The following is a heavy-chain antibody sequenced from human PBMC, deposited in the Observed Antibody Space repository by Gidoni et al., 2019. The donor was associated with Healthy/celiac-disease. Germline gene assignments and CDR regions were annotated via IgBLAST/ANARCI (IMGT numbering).Heavy chain of an antibody. J-gene: IGHJ4*02. D-gene: IGHD3-16*01. CDR1: SGSISSGGYY. Sequence: QVQLQESGPGLVKPSQSLSLTCTISSGSISSGGYYWSWIRQHPGKGLECIGYSYYSESTYYNPSLKSRVTISVDTSKIQFSLKLSSVTAADTSVYYCAQGGKEWITDYWGQGTLVTVSS. CDR3: AQGGKEWITDY. CDR2: SYYSEST. V-gene: IGHV4-31*03.